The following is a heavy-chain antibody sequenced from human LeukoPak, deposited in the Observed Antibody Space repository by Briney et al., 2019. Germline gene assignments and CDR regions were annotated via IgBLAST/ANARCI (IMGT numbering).Heavy chain of an antibody. Sequence: GASVKVSCKASGGTISSYAISWVRQAPGQGLEWMGGIIPIFGTANYAQKFQGRVTITADESTSTAYMELSSLRSEDTAVYYCARDRDVVVPAAIHGMDVWGQGTTVTVSS. V-gene: IGHV1-69*13. CDR2: IIPIFGTA. CDR1: GGTISSYA. D-gene: IGHD2-2*01. CDR3: ARDRDVVVPAAIHGMDV. J-gene: IGHJ6*02.